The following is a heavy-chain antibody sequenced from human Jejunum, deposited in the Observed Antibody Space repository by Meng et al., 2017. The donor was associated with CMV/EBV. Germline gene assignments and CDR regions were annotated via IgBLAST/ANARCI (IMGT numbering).Heavy chain of an antibody. CDR2: VYPAAAET. V-gene: IGHV5-51*01. D-gene: IGHD3-10*01. Sequence: STFPNSGMGWVGQVPGKGLEWMGIVYPAAAETRYSPSFQGQVTFSADNSINTAYLQWSSLKASDTAIYYCARHHGYGSGRIVASDYWGQGTLVTVSS. CDR3: ARHHGYGSGRIVASDY. CDR1: STFPNSG. J-gene: IGHJ4*02.